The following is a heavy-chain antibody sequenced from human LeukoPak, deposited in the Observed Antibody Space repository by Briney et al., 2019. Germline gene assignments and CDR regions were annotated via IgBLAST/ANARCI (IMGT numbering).Heavy chain of an antibody. V-gene: IGHV4-59*01. J-gene: IGHJ4*02. CDR2: IYYSGST. Sequence: SETLSLTCTVSGGSISSYYWSWIRQPPGKGLEWIGYIYYSGSTNYNPSLKSRVTISVDTSKNQFSLKLSSVTAADTAVYYCASHITMVRGASFDYWGQQALLIVAS. CDR1: GGSISSYY. CDR3: ASHITMVRGASFDY. D-gene: IGHD3-10*01.